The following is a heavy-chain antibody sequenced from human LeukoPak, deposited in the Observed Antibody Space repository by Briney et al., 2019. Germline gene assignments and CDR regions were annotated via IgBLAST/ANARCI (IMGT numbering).Heavy chain of an antibody. CDR2: ISYDGLNK. J-gene: IGHJ6*02. CDR1: GFPFSRFG. V-gene: IGHV3-30*03. D-gene: IGHD6-19*01. Sequence: GGSLRLSCAASGFPFSRFGMHWVRQAPGKGLEWVAVISYDGLNKYFADSVKGRFSISRDNSQNMVFLEVSSLRAEDTAIYYCTRDQTHSTGWSGKWFGGLDVWGQGTTVTVSS. CDR3: TRDQTHSTGWSGKWFGGLDV.